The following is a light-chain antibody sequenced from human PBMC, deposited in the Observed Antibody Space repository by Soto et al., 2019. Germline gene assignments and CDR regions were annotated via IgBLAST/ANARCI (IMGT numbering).Light chain of an antibody. CDR2: RNN. CDR3: AAWDDSLSGFYV. CDR1: SSDIGTNY. Sequence: QSALTQPSSASGTPGQRITISCSGSSSDIGTNYVYWYQQLPGTAPKLLIYRNNQRPSGVPDRFSGSKSGTSASLAISGLRSEDEADYHCAAWDDSLSGFYVFGTGTKVTVL. V-gene: IGLV1-47*01. J-gene: IGLJ1*01.